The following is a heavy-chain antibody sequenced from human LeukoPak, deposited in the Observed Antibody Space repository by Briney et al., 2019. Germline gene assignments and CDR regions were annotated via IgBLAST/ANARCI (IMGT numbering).Heavy chain of an antibody. V-gene: IGHV1-46*01. J-gene: IGHJ4*02. CDR3: ARTGVPLDRSGSYYCYSDY. D-gene: IGHD1-26*01. Sequence: ASVKVSCKASGYTFTSYYMHWVRQAPGQGLEWMGIINPSGGSTSYAQKFQGRVTMTRDTSTSTVYMELSSLRSEDTAVYYCARTGVPLDRSGSYYCYSDYWGQGTLVTVSS. CDR1: GYTFTSYY. CDR2: INPSGGST.